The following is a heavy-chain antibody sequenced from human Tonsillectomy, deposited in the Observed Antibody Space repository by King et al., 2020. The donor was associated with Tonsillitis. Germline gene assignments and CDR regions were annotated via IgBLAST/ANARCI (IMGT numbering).Heavy chain of an antibody. J-gene: IGHJ5*02. CDR2: IYYSGST. Sequence: LQLQESGPGLVKPSETLSLTCTVSGGSISSSSYYWGWIRQPPGKGLEWIGSIYYSGSTYYNPSLKSRVTISVDTSKNQFSLKLGSVTAADTAVYYCARTSSGNQELRYFDWLLRGTNWFDPWGQGTLVTVSS. V-gene: IGHV4-39*01. CDR1: GGSISSSSYY. CDR3: ARTSSGNQELRYFDWLLRGTNWFDP. D-gene: IGHD3-9*01.